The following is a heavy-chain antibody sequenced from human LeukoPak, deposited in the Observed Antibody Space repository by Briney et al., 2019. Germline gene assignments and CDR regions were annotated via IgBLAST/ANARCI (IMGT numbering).Heavy chain of an antibody. CDR2: INPNSGGT. J-gene: IGHJ4*02. D-gene: IGHD2-2*02. CDR3: AINTGYCSSTSCYNPGNFDY. CDR1: GYTFTGDY. V-gene: IGHV1-2*02. Sequence: GASVRVSCKASGYTFTGDYMHWVRQAPGQGLEWMGWINPNSGGTNYAQKFQGRVTMTRDTSISTAYMELSRLRSDDTAVYYCAINTGYCSSTSCYNPGNFDYCGQGTLVTVSS.